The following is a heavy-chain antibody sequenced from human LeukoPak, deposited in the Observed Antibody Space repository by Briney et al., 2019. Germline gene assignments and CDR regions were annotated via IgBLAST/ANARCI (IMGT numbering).Heavy chain of an antibody. CDR1: GFTISSYY. CDR2: ISLRSAYI. V-gene: IGHV3-21*01. CDR3: ARVPLECGSPNCDYLEGLDL. D-gene: IGHD3-3*01. J-gene: IGHJ2*01. Sequence: GGSLRLSCEASGFTISSYYMTWVRQAPGKGLEWVSSISLRSAYIYYADSLKGRFTVSRDDAKNSLFLQMNSLTAADTALYFCARVPLECGSPNCDYLEGLDLWGRGTLVTVSS.